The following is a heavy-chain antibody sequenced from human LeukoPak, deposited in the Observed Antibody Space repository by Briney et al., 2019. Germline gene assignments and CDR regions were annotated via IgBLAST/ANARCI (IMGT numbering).Heavy chain of an antibody. D-gene: IGHD3-22*01. CDR1: GGSINSGGYY. CDR2: IYYRGGT. CDR3: ARDGGIGLRAGHYRFDY. J-gene: IGHJ4*02. Sequence: PSETLSLTCTVSGGSINSGGYYWSWIRQHPGKGLEWIGYIYYRGGTHYNPSLRSRVTMSVDTSKNQFSLKLSSMTAADTAVYYCARDGGIGLRAGHYRFDYWGQGTLVTVSS. V-gene: IGHV4-31*03.